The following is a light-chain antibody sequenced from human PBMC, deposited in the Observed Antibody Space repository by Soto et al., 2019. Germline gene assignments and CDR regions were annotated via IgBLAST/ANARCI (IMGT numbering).Light chain of an antibody. V-gene: IGLV2-14*01. CDR3: SSYTDSSTS. J-gene: IGLJ1*01. CDR1: SSDIGIFNY. CDR2: GVS. Sequence: QSALTQPASVSGSPGQSITISCTGTSSDIGIFNYVSWYQQHPGKAPKLMIFGVSNRPSGVSDRFSGSKSGNTASLTISGLQTEDEAVYYCSSYTDSSTSFATGTKVTVL.